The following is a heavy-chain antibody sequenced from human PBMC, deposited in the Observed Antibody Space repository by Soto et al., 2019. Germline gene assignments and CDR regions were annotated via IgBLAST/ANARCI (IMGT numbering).Heavy chain of an antibody. J-gene: IGHJ3*02. D-gene: IGHD4-17*01. CDR1: GGSISSYY. V-gene: IGHV4-59*01. CDR2: IYYSGST. Sequence: ETLSLTCTVSGGSISSYYWSWIRQPPGKGLEWIGYIYYSGSTNYNPSLKSRVTISVDTSKNQFSLKLSSVTAADTAVYYCARYAADDYGDYSESSYAFDIWGQGTMVTVSS. CDR3: ARYAADDYGDYSESSYAFDI.